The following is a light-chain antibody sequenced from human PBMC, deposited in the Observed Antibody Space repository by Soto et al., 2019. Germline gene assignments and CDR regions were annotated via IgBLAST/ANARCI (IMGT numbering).Light chain of an antibody. CDR1: NSNIGSNS. CDR3: VAWDDSLSGVV. Sequence: QSVLTQPPSASGSPGQRVTISCSGSNSNIGSNSVYWYQQLPGTAPKLLIYGSNQRPSGVPDRFSGSESGTSASLAISGLRSEDESDYYCVAWDDSLSGVVFGGGTQLTVL. V-gene: IGLV1-47*01. CDR2: GSN. J-gene: IGLJ2*01.